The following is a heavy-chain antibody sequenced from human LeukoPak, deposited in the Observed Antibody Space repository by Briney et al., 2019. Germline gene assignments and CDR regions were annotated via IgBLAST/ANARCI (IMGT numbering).Heavy chain of an antibody. CDR3: ARDGGYGYVWGSYRPFYYYYMDV. CDR2: IIPIFDTA. V-gene: IGHV1-69*13. CDR1: GGTFSSYT. D-gene: IGHD3-16*02. J-gene: IGHJ6*03. Sequence: SVKVSCKASGGTFSSYTITWVRQAPGQGLEWMGGIIPIFDTANYAQKFQGRVTITADESTNTAYMELSSLRSEDTAVYYCARDGGYGYVWGSYRPFYYYYMDVWGKGTTVTVSS.